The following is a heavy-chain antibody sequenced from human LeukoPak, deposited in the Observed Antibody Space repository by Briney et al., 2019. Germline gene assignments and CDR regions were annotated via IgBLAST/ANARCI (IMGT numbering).Heavy chain of an antibody. Sequence: EASVKVSCKASGGTFSSYAISWVRQAPGQGLEWMGGIIPIFGTANYAQKFQSRVTITTDESTSTAYMELSSLRSEDTAVYYCAREAGGYSSSWALPWWFDPWGQGTLVTVSS. CDR3: AREAGGYSSSWALPWWFDP. D-gene: IGHD6-13*01. CDR2: IIPIFGTA. V-gene: IGHV1-69*05. J-gene: IGHJ5*02. CDR1: GGTFSSYA.